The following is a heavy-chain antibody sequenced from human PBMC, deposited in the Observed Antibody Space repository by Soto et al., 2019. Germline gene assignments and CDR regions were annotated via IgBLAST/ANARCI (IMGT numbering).Heavy chain of an antibody. J-gene: IGHJ5*02. Sequence: GGSLRLSCAASGFTFSSYAMHWVRQAPGKGLEWVAVISYDGSNKYYADSVKGRFTISRDNSKNTLYLQMNSLRAEDTAVYYCARDHYHFWSGYEQGRFDPWGQGTLVTVYS. V-gene: IGHV3-30-3*01. D-gene: IGHD3-3*01. CDR1: GFTFSSYA. CDR2: ISYDGSNK. CDR3: ARDHYHFWSGYEQGRFDP.